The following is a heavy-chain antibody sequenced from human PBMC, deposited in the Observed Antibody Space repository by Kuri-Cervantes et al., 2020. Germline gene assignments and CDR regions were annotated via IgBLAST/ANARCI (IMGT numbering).Heavy chain of an antibody. J-gene: IGHJ4*02. V-gene: IGHV4-39*07. D-gene: IGHD6-19*01. CDR1: GGSISSYY. CDR2: IYYSGST. CDR3: ARDRSGVDY. Sequence: GSLRLSCTVSGGSISSYYWGWIRQPPGKGLEWIGSIYYSGSTYYNQSLKSRVTISVDTSKNQFSLKLSSVTAADTAVYYCARDRSGVDYWGQGTLVTVSS.